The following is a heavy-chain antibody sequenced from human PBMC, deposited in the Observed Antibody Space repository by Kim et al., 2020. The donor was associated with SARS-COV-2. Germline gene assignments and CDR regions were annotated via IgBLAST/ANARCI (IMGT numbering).Heavy chain of an antibody. CDR3: AKGDWNYLSYYYYGMDV. J-gene: IGHJ6*02. V-gene: IGHV3-23*01. CDR1: GFTFSSYA. CDR2: ISGSGDST. Sequence: GGSLRLSCAASGFTFSSYAMNWVRQAPGKGLEWVSAISGSGDSTYYAYSVKGRFTISRDNSKSTLYLQMNSLRAEDTAVYYCAKGDWNYLSYYYYGMDVWGQGTTVTVSS. D-gene: IGHD1-7*01.